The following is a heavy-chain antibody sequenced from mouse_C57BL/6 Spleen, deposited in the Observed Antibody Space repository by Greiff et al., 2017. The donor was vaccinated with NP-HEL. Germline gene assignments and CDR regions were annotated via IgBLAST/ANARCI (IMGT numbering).Heavy chain of an antibody. CDR1: GYAFSSSW. Sequence: QVQLQQSGPELVKPGASVKISCKASGYAFSSSWMNWVKQRPGKGLEWIGRIYPGAGDTNYNGKFKGKATLTADKSSSTAYMQLSSLTSEDSAVYFCARNHYYGSSYYFDYWGQGTTLTVSS. D-gene: IGHD1-1*01. CDR2: IYPGAGDT. V-gene: IGHV1-82*01. J-gene: IGHJ2*01. CDR3: ARNHYYGSSYYFDY.